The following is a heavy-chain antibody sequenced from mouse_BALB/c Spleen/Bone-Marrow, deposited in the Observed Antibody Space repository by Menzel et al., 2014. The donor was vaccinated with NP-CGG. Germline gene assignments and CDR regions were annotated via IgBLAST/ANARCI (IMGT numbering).Heavy chain of an antibody. CDR1: GFTFXSYA. V-gene: IGHV5-6-5*01. Sequence: EVKLMESGGGLVKPGGSLKLSCAASGFTFXSYAMSWVRQTPEKRLEWVASISRGGSTYYPDSVKGRFTISRDNARNILYLQMSSLRSEDTAMYYCARGHTYGSSYWYFDVWGAGTTVTVSS. CDR2: ISRGGST. D-gene: IGHD1-1*01. J-gene: IGHJ1*01. CDR3: ARGHTYGSSYWYFDV.